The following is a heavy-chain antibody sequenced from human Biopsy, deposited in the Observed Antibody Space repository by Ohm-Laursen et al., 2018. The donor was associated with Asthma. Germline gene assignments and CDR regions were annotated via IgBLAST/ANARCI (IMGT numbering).Heavy chain of an antibody. V-gene: IGHV4-39*01. Sequence: PPGTLSLTCPVSGGSMTPTSHYWDWIRQAPGKGLEWIGYISYGGKTSYNPSLKNRVTISRDTSKNKFSLRLTSVTAADTAVYFCARRITIFGVVQKDHGMDAWGQGTTVIVSS. J-gene: IGHJ6*02. D-gene: IGHD3-3*01. CDR3: ARRITIFGVVQKDHGMDA. CDR2: ISYGGKT. CDR1: GGSMTPTSHY.